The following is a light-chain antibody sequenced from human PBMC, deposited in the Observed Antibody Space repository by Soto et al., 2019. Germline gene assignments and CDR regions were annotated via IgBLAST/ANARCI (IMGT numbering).Light chain of an antibody. CDR3: SSYINSSTLV. Sequence: QSVLTQPASVSGSPGQSITISCTGTSSDVGGYNYVSWYQQHPDKAPKLMIYEDSNRPSGVSNRISGSKSGNTASLTISGLQAEDEADYYGSSYINSSTLVFGGGTKLTVL. J-gene: IGLJ3*02. V-gene: IGLV2-14*01. CDR1: SSDVGGYNY. CDR2: EDS.